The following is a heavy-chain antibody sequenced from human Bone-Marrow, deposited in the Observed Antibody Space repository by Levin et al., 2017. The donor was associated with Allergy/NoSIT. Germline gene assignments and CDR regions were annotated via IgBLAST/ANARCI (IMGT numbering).Heavy chain of an antibody. CDR1: GGSISGGGYY. Sequence: LRLSCTVSGGSISGGGYYWSWIRQHPGKGLEWIGYIYYSGNTYYNPSLKSRVIISVVTSKNQLSLKLTSVTVADTAVYYGARFNGYDFDCWGQGTLVTVSS. J-gene: IGHJ4*02. CDR2: IYYSGNT. D-gene: IGHD5-12*01. V-gene: IGHV4-31*03. CDR3: ARFNGYDFDC.